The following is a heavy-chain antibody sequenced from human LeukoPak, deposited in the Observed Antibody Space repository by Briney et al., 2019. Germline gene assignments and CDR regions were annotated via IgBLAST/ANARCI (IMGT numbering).Heavy chain of an antibody. V-gene: IGHV3-9*01. Sequence: GRSLRLSCAASGFTFDDYAMHWVRQAPGEGLEWVSGISWNSGSIGYADSVKGRFTISRDNAKNSLYLQMNSLRAEDTALYYCAKDKARYCSSTSCSHFDYWGQGTLVTVSS. CDR2: ISWNSGSI. CDR1: GFTFDDYA. D-gene: IGHD2-2*01. CDR3: AKDKARYCSSTSCSHFDY. J-gene: IGHJ4*02.